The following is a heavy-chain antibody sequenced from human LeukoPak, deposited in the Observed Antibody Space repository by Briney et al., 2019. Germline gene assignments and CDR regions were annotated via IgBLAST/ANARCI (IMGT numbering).Heavy chain of an antibody. CDR2: VYYGRSP. CDR1: GDSISRSTYY. Sequence: PSETLSLTCTVSGDSISRSTYYWAWVRQPPGKGLEWIGSVYYGRSPYFNPSLESRATISVDTSKNHFSLKMSSVTAADTAVYYCARSSGTGTFSYWGQGTLVTVSS. V-gene: IGHV4-39*02. D-gene: IGHD6-25*01. J-gene: IGHJ4*02. CDR3: ARSSGTGTFSY.